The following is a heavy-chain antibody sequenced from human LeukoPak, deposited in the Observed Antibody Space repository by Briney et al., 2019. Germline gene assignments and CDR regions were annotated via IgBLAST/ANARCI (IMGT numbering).Heavy chain of an antibody. CDR2: ISSSGSTI. CDR1: GFTFSSYE. J-gene: IGHJ4*02. CDR3: AREGGGYSYVFDY. V-gene: IGHV3-48*03. D-gene: IGHD5-18*01. Sequence: GGSLRLSCAASGFTFSSYEMNWVRQAPGKGLEWVSYISSSGSTIYYADSVKGRFTISRDNAKNSPYLQMNSLRAEDTAVYYCAREGGGYSYVFDYWGQGTLVTVSS.